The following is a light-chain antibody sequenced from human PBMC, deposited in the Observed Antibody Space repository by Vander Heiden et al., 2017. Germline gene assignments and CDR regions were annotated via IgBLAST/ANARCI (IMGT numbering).Light chain of an antibody. Sequence: SALTQPASVSGSPGQSITVSFSGTTSDVAGYESVYRFQQHQGKATIVMIYAVNNRPSGVSNRFSGSKSGNTASLTSSGLQAEDEADYYCSSFASGSTPWVFGGGTQLTVL. V-gene: IGLV2-14*01. CDR1: TSDVAGYES. CDR2: AVN. J-gene: IGLJ3*02. CDR3: SSFASGSTPWV.